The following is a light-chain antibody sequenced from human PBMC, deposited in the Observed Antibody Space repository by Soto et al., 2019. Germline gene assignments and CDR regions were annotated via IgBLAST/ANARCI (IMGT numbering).Light chain of an antibody. J-gene: IGLJ3*02. Sequence: QSVLTQPPSASGTPGQRVTISCSGSNSNIGSHTVNWYQQLPGTAPKLLIYTNNQRPSGVPDRFSDSKSGTSASLAISGRQSEDEADYYCAAWDGSLQSWVFGGGTKLTVL. V-gene: IGLV1-44*01. CDR1: NSNIGSHT. CDR3: AAWDGSLQSWV. CDR2: TNN.